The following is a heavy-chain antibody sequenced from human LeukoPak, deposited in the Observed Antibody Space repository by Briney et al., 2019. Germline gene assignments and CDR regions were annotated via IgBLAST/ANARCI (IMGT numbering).Heavy chain of an antibody. V-gene: IGHV1-18*04. CDR3: ARSRRILAANWFDP. CDR2: ISAYNGNT. D-gene: IGHD3-3*02. Sequence: GASVKVSCKASGYTFTSYGISWVRQAPGQGLEWMGWISAYNGNTNYAQKVQGRVTATTDTSTSTAYMELRSLRSDDTAVYYCARSRRILAANWFDPWGQGTLVTVSS. CDR1: GYTFTSYG. J-gene: IGHJ5*02.